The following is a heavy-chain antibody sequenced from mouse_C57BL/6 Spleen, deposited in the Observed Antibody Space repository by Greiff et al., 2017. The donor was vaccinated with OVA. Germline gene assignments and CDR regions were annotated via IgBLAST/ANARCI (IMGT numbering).Heavy chain of an antibody. CDR3: ARGGWLGAMDY. J-gene: IGHJ4*01. CDR2: IDPSDSYP. D-gene: IGHD2-3*01. Sequence: QVQLKQPGAELVMPGASVKLSCKASGYTFTSYWMHWVKQRPGQGLEWIGEIDPSDSYPNSNQKFKGKATLTVDKSSSTAYMQLSSLTSEDSAVYYCARGGWLGAMDYWGQGTSVTVSS. CDR1: GYTFTSYW. V-gene: IGHV1-69*01.